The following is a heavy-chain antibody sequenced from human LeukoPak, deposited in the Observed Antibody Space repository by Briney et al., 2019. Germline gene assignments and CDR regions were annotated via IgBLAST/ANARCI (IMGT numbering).Heavy chain of an antibody. D-gene: IGHD5-18*01. J-gene: IGHJ4*02. V-gene: IGHV4-61*02. Sequence: SETLSLTCTVSGGSISSGSYYWSWIRQPAGKGLEWIGRIYTSGSTNYNPSLKSRVTISVDASKNQFSLKLSSVTAADTAVYYCARDLYSYGYSVQDYWGQGTLVTVSS. CDR2: IYTSGST. CDR1: GGSISSGSYY. CDR3: ARDLYSYGYSVQDY.